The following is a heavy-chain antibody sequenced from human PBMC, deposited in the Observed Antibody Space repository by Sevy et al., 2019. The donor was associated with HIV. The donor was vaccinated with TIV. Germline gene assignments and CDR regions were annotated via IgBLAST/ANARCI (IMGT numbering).Heavy chain of an antibody. Sequence: GGSLRLSCAASGFTFDDYAMHWVRQAPGKGLEWVSGISWNSGSIGYADSVKGRFTISRDNAKNPLYLQMNSLRAEDTALYYCAKGLRGSDYYYYGMDVWGQGTTVTVSS. J-gene: IGHJ6*02. CDR2: ISWNSGSI. CDR1: GFTFDDYA. V-gene: IGHV3-9*01. CDR3: AKGLRGSDYYYYGMDV.